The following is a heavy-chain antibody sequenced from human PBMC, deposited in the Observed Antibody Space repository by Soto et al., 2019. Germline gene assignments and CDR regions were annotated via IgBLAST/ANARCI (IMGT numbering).Heavy chain of an antibody. D-gene: IGHD6-19*01. V-gene: IGHV1-2*04. CDR1: GYTFTGYY. CDR2: INPNSGGT. CDR3: ARDRAVAGYNWFDP. Sequence: SVKVSCKASGYTFTGYYMHWVRQAPGQGLEWMGWINPNSGGTNYAQKFQGWVTMTRDTSISTAYMELSRLRSDDTAVYYCARDRAVAGYNWFDPWGQGTLVTVSS. J-gene: IGHJ5*02.